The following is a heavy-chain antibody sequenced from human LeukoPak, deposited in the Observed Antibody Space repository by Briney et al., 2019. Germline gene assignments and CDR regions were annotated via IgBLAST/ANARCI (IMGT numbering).Heavy chain of an antibody. CDR3: ARGIGSTVFFDH. V-gene: IGHV3-53*01. CDR2: MYSGGNT. CDR1: GITVSSSY. D-gene: IGHD4-11*01. J-gene: IGHJ4*02. Sequence: GGSLRLSCAASGITVSSSYMSWVRQAPGKGLEWVSVMYSGGNTYYADSVKGRFTISRDKSKNTLYLQMNSLRAEDTAVYYCARGIGSTVFFDHWGQGTLVTVSS.